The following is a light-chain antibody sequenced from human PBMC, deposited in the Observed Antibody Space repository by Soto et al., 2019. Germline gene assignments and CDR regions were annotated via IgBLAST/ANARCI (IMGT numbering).Light chain of an antibody. Sequence: QSVLTQPASVSGSPGQSITISCTGTSSDVGGYNYVSWYQQNPGKAPKLLIYEVSNRPSGVSNRFSGSKSGNTASLTISGLQAEDEADYYCSSYTTSNTRACVFGTGTKVTVL. CDR1: SSDVGGYNY. CDR2: EVS. V-gene: IGLV2-14*01. CDR3: SSYTTSNTRACV. J-gene: IGLJ1*01.